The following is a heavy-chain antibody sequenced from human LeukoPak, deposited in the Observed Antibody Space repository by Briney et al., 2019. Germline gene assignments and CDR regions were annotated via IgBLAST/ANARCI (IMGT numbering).Heavy chain of an antibody. D-gene: IGHD6-13*01. CDR1: GGTFSSYA. V-gene: IGHV1-69*04. CDR3: ARDPGSRRKPDAFDI. CDR2: IIPILGIA. Sequence: SVKVSCKASGGTFSSYAISWVRQAPGQGLEWMGRIIPILGIANYAQKFQGRVTITADKSTSTAYMELSSLRSEDTAVYYCARDPGSRRKPDAFDIWGQGTMVTVSS. J-gene: IGHJ3*02.